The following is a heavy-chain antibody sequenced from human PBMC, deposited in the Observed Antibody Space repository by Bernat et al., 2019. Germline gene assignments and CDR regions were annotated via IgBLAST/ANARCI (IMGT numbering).Heavy chain of an antibody. J-gene: IGHJ6*03. V-gene: IGHV3-74*01. Sequence: EVQLVESGGGLVQPGGSLRLSCAASGFTFSSYWMHWVRQAPGKGLVWVSRINSDGSSTSYADSVKGRFTISGDKAKNTLYLQMNSLRAEDTAVYYCAREGGVKLPTYYFYMDVWGKGTTVTVSS. D-gene: IGHD4-23*01. CDR2: INSDGSST. CDR1: GFTFSSYW. CDR3: AREGGVKLPTYYFYMDV.